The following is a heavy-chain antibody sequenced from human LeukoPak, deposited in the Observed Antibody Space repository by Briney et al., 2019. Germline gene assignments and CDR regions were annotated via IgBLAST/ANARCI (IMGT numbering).Heavy chain of an antibody. V-gene: IGHV3-73*01. Sequence: GGSLRLSCEASGFTFSGSAIHWVRQSFGKXLGWIGHIDKEKNSYATASAYAVSVEGRFTVSRDDSKNMAYLQMSGLKTEDTALYYCTRDSGTYNWLDPWGQGTLVTVSS. J-gene: IGHJ5*02. CDR2: IDKEKNSYAT. CDR3: TRDSGTYNWLDP. D-gene: IGHD1-26*01. CDR1: GFTFSGSA.